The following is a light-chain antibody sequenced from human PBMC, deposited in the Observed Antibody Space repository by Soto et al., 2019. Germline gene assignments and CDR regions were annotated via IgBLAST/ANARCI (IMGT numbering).Light chain of an antibody. Sequence: DIVVTHSRSTLSSSVGARATLSCRASQSISSCLAWYQQKPGQAPRLLIYGASTRATGIPARFTGSGSGTDFTLTISSLQSEDFAVYYCQQYNGYGTFGQGTKVDIK. CDR3: QQYNGYGT. J-gene: IGKJ1*01. CDR2: GAS. V-gene: IGKV3-15*01. CDR1: QSISSC.